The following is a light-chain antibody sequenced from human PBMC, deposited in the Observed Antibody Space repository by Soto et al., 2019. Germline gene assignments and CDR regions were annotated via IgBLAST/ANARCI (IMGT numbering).Light chain of an antibody. V-gene: IGKV3-20*01. CDR2: GAS. J-gene: IGKJ1*01. Sequence: EIVLTQSPGTLCLSPGERATLSCRASQSVSSSYLAWYQQKPGQAPRLLIYGASSRATGIPDRFSGSGSGTDFTLTISRLEPEDFAVYYCQKYGTFWTFGQGTKVDIK. CDR1: QSVSSSY. CDR3: QKYGTFWT.